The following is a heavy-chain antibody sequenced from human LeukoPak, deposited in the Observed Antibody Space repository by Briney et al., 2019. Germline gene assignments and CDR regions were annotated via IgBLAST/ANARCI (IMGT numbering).Heavy chain of an antibody. J-gene: IGHJ5*02. CDR3: AKTTTRSYYYDHTGSNLFDT. V-gene: IGHV3-23*01. Sequence: GGSQRLSCAASGITIRSSGMSWVRQAPGKGLEWASGISASDGNTYYADSVQGRFTISRDSSENTLYLQMNSLRAEDTAIYYCAKTTTRSYYYDHTGSNLFDTWGQGTRVTVSS. CDR2: ISASDGNT. CDR1: GITIRSSG. D-gene: IGHD3-22*01.